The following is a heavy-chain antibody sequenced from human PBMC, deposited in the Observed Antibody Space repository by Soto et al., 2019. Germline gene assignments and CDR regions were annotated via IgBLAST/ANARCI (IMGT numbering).Heavy chain of an antibody. D-gene: IGHD5-18*01. CDR3: ARPRDTPGYYYGMDV. CDR1: GFTFSSYE. Sequence: PGGSLRLSCAASGFTFSSYEMNWVRQAPGKGLEWVSYISSSGSTIYYADSVKGRFTISRDNAKNSLYLQMNSLRAEDTAVYCCARPRDTPGYYYGMDVWGQGTTVTVSS. CDR2: ISSSGSTI. J-gene: IGHJ6*02. V-gene: IGHV3-48*03.